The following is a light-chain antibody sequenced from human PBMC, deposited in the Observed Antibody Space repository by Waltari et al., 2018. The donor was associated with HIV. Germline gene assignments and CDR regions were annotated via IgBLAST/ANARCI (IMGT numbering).Light chain of an antibody. Sequence: NFMLTQPHSVSGSPGKTVIISCTRSSGSIDSNYVQWYQQRPGSAPIILIYEDTERPSGVPERFPASIDTSSNSASLTISGLETEDEADYYCQSSDSIIAVFGGGTKLTVL. J-gene: IGLJ3*02. CDR2: EDT. CDR3: QSSDSIIAV. CDR1: SGSIDSNY. V-gene: IGLV6-57*03.